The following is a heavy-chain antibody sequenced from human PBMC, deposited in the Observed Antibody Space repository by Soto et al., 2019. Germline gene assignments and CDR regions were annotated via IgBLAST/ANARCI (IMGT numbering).Heavy chain of an antibody. Sequence: GGSLRLSCAASGFTFSSYGMHWVRQAPGKGLEWVAVIWYDGSNKYYADSVKGRFTISRDNSKNTLYLQMNSLRAEDTAVYYCARGDDIVATITAFDIWGQGTMVTVSS. J-gene: IGHJ3*02. CDR1: GFTFSSYG. D-gene: IGHD5-12*01. V-gene: IGHV3-33*01. CDR2: IWYDGSNK. CDR3: ARGDDIVATITAFDI.